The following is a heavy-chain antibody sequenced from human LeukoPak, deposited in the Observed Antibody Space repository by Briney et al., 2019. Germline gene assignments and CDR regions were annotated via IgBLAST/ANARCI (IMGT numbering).Heavy chain of an antibody. V-gene: IGHV1-2*02. D-gene: IGHD5-12*01. Sequence: ASVKVSCKASGYSFTDYYMHWVRQAPGQGLEWVGWINPNSGGTNYAQKFQGRVTMTRDTSISTAYMELNRLGSDDTAVYYCALWEIVHYAFDFWGQGTMVTVSS. J-gene: IGHJ3*01. CDR1: GYSFTDYY. CDR2: INPNSGGT. CDR3: ALWEIVHYAFDF.